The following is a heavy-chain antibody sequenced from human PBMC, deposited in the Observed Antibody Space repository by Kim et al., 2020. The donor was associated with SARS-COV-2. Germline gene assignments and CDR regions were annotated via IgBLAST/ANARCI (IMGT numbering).Heavy chain of an antibody. Sequence: ASVKVSCKVSGYTLIELSMHWVRQAPGKGLEWMGGFDPEDGETIYARKFQGRVTMTEDTSTDTAYMELSSLRSEDTAVYYCATAPTVTTVWWFDPWGQGTLLTVSS. J-gene: IGHJ5*02. CDR3: ATAPTVTTVWWFDP. D-gene: IGHD4-17*01. CDR1: GYTLIELS. V-gene: IGHV1-24*01. CDR2: FDPEDGET.